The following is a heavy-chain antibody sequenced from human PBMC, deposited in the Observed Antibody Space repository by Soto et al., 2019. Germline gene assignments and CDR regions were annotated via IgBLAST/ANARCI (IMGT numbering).Heavy chain of an antibody. V-gene: IGHV1-8*01. Sequence: QVQLVQSGAEVKKPGASVRVSCKASGYTFTSYDISWVRQATRQGLEWMGWMNPDSGDTGFAQRFQGRVTLTRNTSIRTAYMELSSLRSEDTAVYYCARGRRDYYDSGDWVPSGYWGQGTLVTVSS. D-gene: IGHD3-22*01. CDR3: ARGRRDYYDSGDWVPSGY. CDR2: MNPDSGDT. CDR1: GYTFTSYD. J-gene: IGHJ4*02.